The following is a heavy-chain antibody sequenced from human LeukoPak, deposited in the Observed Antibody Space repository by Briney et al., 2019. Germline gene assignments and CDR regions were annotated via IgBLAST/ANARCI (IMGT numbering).Heavy chain of an antibody. Sequence: GGSLRLSCAASGFNFSSYAMSWVRQAPGKGLEWVSSISVSGGSTYYADSVKGRFTIARDNAKNTLYLQMNSLRPEDTAVYYCAREGGGMDVWGQGTTVTVSS. CDR2: ISVSGGST. CDR1: GFNFSSYA. D-gene: IGHD1-26*01. CDR3: AREGGGMDV. V-gene: IGHV3-23*01. J-gene: IGHJ6*02.